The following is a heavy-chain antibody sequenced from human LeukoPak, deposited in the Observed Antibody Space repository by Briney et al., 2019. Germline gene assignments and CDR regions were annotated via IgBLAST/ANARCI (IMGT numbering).Heavy chain of an antibody. CDR3: ARDGFSTVTWYNWFDP. CDR2: IKQDGSEN. CDR1: GFTFSSYW. J-gene: IGHJ5*02. V-gene: IGHV3-7*01. Sequence: PGGSLRLSCAASGFTFSSYWMSWVRQAPGKGLEWVANIKQDGSENYYVDSVKGRFTISRDNAKNSLYLQMNSLRAEDTAVYYCARDGFSTVTWYNWFDPWGQGTLVTVSS. D-gene: IGHD4-17*01.